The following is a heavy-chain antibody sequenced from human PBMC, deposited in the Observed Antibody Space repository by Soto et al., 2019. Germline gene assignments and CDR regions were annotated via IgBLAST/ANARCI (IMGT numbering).Heavy chain of an antibody. V-gene: IGHV1-69*05. J-gene: IGHJ3*02. CDR3: AKPQTTYSSGWSDAFDI. D-gene: IGHD6-19*01. CDR2: IIPIFGTA. CDR1: GGTFSSYA. Sequence: GASVKVSCKASGGTFSSYAISWVRQAPGQGLEWMGGIIPIFGTANYAQKFQGRFTISRDNSKNTLYLQMNSLRAEDTAVYYCAKPQTTYSSGWSDAFDIWGQGTMVTVSS.